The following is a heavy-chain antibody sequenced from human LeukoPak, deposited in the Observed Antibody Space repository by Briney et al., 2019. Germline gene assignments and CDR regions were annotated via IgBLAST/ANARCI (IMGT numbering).Heavy chain of an antibody. Sequence: EGSLRLSCAASGFTFSSYAMHWVRQAPGKGLEWVAVISYDGSNKYYADSVKGRFTISRDNSKNTLYLQMNSLRAEDTAVYYCARDREITIFGAVDYWGQGTLVTVSS. CDR3: ARDREITIFGAVDY. CDR2: ISYDGSNK. CDR1: GFTFSSYA. J-gene: IGHJ4*02. D-gene: IGHD3-3*01. V-gene: IGHV3-30-3*01.